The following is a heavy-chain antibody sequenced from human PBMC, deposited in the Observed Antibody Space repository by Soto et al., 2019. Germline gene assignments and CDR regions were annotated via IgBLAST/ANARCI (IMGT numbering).Heavy chain of an antibody. D-gene: IGHD2-15*01. V-gene: IGHV4-59*01. Sequence: SETLSLTCTVSGGSISSYYWSWIRQPPGKGLEWIGYTYYSGSTNYNPSLKSRVTISVDTSKNQFSLKLSSVTAADTAVYYCARDLRVVAATSGNWFDPWGQGTLVTVSS. J-gene: IGHJ5*02. CDR2: TYYSGST. CDR1: GGSISSYY. CDR3: ARDLRVVAATSGNWFDP.